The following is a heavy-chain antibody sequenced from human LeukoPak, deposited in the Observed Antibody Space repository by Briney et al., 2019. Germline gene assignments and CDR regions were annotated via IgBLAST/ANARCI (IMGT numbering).Heavy chain of an antibody. Sequence: GGSLRLSCAASGFTFSYYSMNWVRQAPGKGLEWVSSISESGAHTFYADSVKGRFIVSRDNAQNSLYLEMNSLRLEDTAVYYCAKDMTTVVTPYYYYYMGVWGKGTPVTVSS. D-gene: IGHD4-23*01. CDR3: AKDMTTVVTPYYYYYMGV. CDR2: ISESGAHT. J-gene: IGHJ6*03. CDR1: GFTFSYYS. V-gene: IGHV3-21*06.